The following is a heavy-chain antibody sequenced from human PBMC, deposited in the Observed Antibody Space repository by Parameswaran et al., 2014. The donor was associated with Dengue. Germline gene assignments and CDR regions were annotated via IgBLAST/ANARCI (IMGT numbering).Heavy chain of an antibody. CDR3: ARQQGGGYLGYYYYYYYMDV. D-gene: IGHD3-16*01. CDR2: IYYSGST. Sequence: ASETLSLTCTVSGGSISSSSYYWGWIRQPPGKGLEWIGSIYYSGSTYYNPSLKSRVTISVDTSKNQFSLKLSSVTAADTAVYYCARQQGGGYLGYYYYYYYMDVWGKGTTVTVSS. J-gene: IGHJ6*03. CDR1: GGSISSSSYY. V-gene: IGHV4-39*01.